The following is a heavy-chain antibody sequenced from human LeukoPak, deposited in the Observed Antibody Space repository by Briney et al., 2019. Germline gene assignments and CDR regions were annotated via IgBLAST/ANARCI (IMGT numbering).Heavy chain of an antibody. CDR3: ARHDPRYYDFWSGYLGFDY. V-gene: IGHV4-34*01. D-gene: IGHD3-3*01. CDR2: INHSGST. Sequence: SETLSLTCTVYGGSFSGYYWSWIRQPPGKGLEWIGEINHSGSTNYNPSLKSRVTISVDTSKNQFSLKLSSVTAADTAVYYCARHDPRYYDFWSGYLGFDYWGQGTLVTVSS. CDR1: GGSFSGYY. J-gene: IGHJ4*02.